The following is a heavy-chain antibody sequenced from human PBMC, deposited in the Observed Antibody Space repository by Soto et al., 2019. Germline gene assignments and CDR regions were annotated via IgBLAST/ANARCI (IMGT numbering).Heavy chain of an antibody. CDR2: IYHSGST. Sequence: TLSLTCAVSGGSISSGGYSWIWIRQPPGKGLEWIGYIYHSGSTYYNPSLKSRVTISVDRSKNQFSLKLSSVTAADTAVYYCARASGYYYYYYGMDVWGQGTTVTVSS. CDR3: ARASGYYYYYYGMDV. D-gene: IGHD3-3*01. CDR1: GGSISSGGYS. V-gene: IGHV4-30-2*01. J-gene: IGHJ6*02.